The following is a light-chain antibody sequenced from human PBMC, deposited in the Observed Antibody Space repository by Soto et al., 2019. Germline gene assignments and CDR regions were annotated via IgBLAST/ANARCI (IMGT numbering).Light chain of an antibody. V-gene: IGLV2-14*01. CDR1: ISDVGGYNY. CDR3: SSYTSSSTYV. J-gene: IGLJ1*01. Sequence: SQPSAVSGSPGQSVTISCTGTISDVGGYNYVSWYQQHPGKAPKLMIYEVSNRPSGVSNRFSGSKSGNTASLTISGLQDEAEADYYCSSYTSSSTYVFGTGTKVTVL. CDR2: EVS.